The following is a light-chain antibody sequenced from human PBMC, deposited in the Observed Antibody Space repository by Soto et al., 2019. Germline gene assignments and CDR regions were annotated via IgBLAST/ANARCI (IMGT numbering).Light chain of an antibody. J-gene: IGKJ1*01. CDR1: QSVSSS. CDR3: QQYCSSPRT. V-gene: IGKV3-20*01. Sequence: ETVLTQCPATPSLYPWERVTLSCRASQSVSSSLAWYQQRPGQAPTLLIYSASSIATGIPYRFSGSGSGTEFTLTISRLEPEDFAMYYCQQYCSSPRTFGQGTKVDIK. CDR2: SAS.